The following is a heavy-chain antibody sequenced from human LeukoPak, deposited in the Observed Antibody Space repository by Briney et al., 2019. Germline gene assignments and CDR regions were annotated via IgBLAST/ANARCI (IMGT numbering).Heavy chain of an antibody. Sequence: ASVKVSCKASGYTFTSHGLSWVRQAPGQGLEWMGWISAYNGNTNYAQNLQGRVTMTTDTSTSTAYMELRSLRSDDTAVYYCARDYYGSGDYWGQGTLVTVSS. V-gene: IGHV1-18*01. J-gene: IGHJ4*02. CDR2: ISAYNGNT. D-gene: IGHD3-10*01. CDR3: ARDYYGSGDY. CDR1: GYTFTSHG.